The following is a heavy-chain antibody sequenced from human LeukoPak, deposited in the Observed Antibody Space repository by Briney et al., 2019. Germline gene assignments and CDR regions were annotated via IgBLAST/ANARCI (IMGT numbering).Heavy chain of an antibody. CDR1: GDSVSSSFAA. Sequence: SQTLSLTCAISGDSVSSSFAAWTWIRQSPSRGLEWLGRTYYRSKWYNDYAESLKSRITINPDTSKNQFSLHLNSVTPDDTAVYYCARDSRAGYSLPLDHWGQGALVTVSS. J-gene: IGHJ4*02. V-gene: IGHV6-1*01. CDR3: ARDSRAGYSLPLDH. CDR2: TYYRSKWYN. D-gene: IGHD2-15*01.